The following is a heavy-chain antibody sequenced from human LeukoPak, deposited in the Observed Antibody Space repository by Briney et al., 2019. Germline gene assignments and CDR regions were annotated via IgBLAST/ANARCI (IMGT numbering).Heavy chain of an antibody. CDR3: AREDCGSSSCYTAFDY. Sequence: GGSLRLSCAASGFTFSSYSMNWVRQAPGKGLEWVSSISSSSSYIYYADSVKGRFTISRDNAQKSLYLQMNSLRAEDTAVYYCAREDCGSSSCYTAFDYWGQGTLVTVSS. J-gene: IGHJ4*02. D-gene: IGHD2-2*02. V-gene: IGHV3-21*01. CDR1: GFTFSSYS. CDR2: ISSSSSYI.